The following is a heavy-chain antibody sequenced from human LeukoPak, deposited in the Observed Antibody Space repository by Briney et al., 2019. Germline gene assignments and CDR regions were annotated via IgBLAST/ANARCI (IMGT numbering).Heavy chain of an antibody. J-gene: IGHJ6*03. CDR2: IRYDGSSE. CDR1: GFTFSLYG. V-gene: IGHV3-30*02. D-gene: IGHD2-2*01. Sequence: GGSLRLSCAASGFTFSLYGMHWVRQAPGKGLEWVAFIRYDGSSEYYGDSVKGRFTISGDNSKNTVYLQMNSLRAEDTAVYYCARDLREPAVSYYMDVWGKGTTVTVSS. CDR3: ARDLREPAVSYYMDV.